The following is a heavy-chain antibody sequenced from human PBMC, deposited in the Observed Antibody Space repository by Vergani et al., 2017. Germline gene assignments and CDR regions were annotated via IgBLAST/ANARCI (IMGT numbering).Heavy chain of an antibody. J-gene: IGHJ4*02. CDR1: GGSISSTNFY. Sequence: QLQLQESGPGLVKPSETLSLTCTVSGGSISSTNFYWGWIRQPPGRGLEWIGTISYSGNTYYNPSLKSRLSIAVDTSRDQLSLGLSSMSAADAAVYYCAKFEWLARGYFDSWGQGTLVTVSS. D-gene: IGHD6-19*01. CDR3: AKFEWLARGYFDS. V-gene: IGHV4-39*01. CDR2: ISYSGNT.